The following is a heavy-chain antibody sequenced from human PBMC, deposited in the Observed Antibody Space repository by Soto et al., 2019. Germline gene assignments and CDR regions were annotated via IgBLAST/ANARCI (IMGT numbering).Heavy chain of an antibody. CDR3: AGGSSKSWLDP. D-gene: IGHD6-6*01. J-gene: IGHJ5*02. Sequence: LSLTCNVSNGSISSSGYYWSWIRQHPGQGLEWIGYIYYSGSTYYNPSLKSRVTISVDTSKNQFSLKLGSVTAADTAIYYCAGGSSKSWLDPWGQGTRVTVSS. V-gene: IGHV4-31*03. CDR1: NGSISSSGYY. CDR2: IYYSGST.